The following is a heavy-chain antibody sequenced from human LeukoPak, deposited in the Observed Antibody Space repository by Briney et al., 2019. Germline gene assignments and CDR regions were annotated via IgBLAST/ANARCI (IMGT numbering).Heavy chain of an antibody. V-gene: IGHV1-18*01. CDR1: GYTFTSYG. Sequence: EASVKVSCKASGYTFTSYGISWVRQAPGQGLEWMGWISAYNGNTNYAQKLQGRVTMTTDTSTSRAYMELRSLRSDDTAVYYCARDIVVVPAAIGNWFDPWGQGTLVTVSS. CDR2: ISAYNGNT. J-gene: IGHJ5*02. D-gene: IGHD2-2*01. CDR3: ARDIVVVPAAIGNWFDP.